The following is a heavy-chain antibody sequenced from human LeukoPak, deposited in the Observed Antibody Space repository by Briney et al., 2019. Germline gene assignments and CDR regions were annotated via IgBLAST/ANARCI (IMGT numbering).Heavy chain of an antibody. V-gene: IGHV3-30*04. J-gene: IGHJ6*03. Sequence: GGSLRLSCAASGFTFSSYAMHWVRQAPGKGLEWVTIISYDGTNKYYADSVKGRFTISRDNSKNTLYLQMNSLRAEDTAVYYCAKSGPRYYYGSGSHYYYMDVWGKGTTVTISS. CDR2: ISYDGTNK. D-gene: IGHD3-10*01. CDR1: GFTFSSYA. CDR3: AKSGPRYYYGSGSHYYYMDV.